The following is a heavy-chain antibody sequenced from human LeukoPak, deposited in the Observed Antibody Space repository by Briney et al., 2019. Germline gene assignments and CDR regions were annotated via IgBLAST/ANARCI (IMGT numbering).Heavy chain of an antibody. J-gene: IGHJ6*02. D-gene: IGHD3-10*01. CDR2: ISGGGGST. V-gene: IGHV3-23*01. CDR1: GFTFSTYA. Sequence: GGSLRLSCAASGFTFSTYAMGWVRQAPGEGLEWVSAISGGGGSTYYADSVKGRFTISRDNSKNTLYLQMNSLRGDDTAVYYCAKAHGSGSSYYYYYGMDVWGQGTTVTVSS. CDR3: AKAHGSGSSYYYYYGMDV.